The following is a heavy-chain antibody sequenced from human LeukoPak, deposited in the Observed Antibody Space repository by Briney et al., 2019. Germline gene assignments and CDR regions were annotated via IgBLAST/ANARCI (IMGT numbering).Heavy chain of an antibody. CDR2: IKQDGSEK. Sequence: GGSLRLSCAASGFTFSSYWMSWVRQAPGKGLEWVANIKQDGSEKYYVDSVKGRFTISRDNAKNSLYLQMNSLRAEDTAVYYCARVLGYGSGSYYYWGQGTLVIVSS. V-gene: IGHV3-7*01. D-gene: IGHD3-10*01. J-gene: IGHJ4*02. CDR1: GFTFSSYW. CDR3: ARVLGYGSGSYYY.